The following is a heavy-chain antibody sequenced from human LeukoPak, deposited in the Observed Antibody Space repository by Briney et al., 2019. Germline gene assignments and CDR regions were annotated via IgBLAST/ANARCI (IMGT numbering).Heavy chain of an antibody. D-gene: IGHD6-13*01. Sequence: SETLSLTCTVSGGSISSGGYYWSWIRQHPGKGLEWIGYIYYSGTTYYNPSLESRVSISVDTSKNQFSLKLSSVTAADTAVYYCARAPGSSWYYFDYWGQGTLVTVSS. CDR3: ARAPGSSWYYFDY. V-gene: IGHV4-31*03. CDR1: GGSISSGGYY. J-gene: IGHJ4*02. CDR2: IYYSGTT.